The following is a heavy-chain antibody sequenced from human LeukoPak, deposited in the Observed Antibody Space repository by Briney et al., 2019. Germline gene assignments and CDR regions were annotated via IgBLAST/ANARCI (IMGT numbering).Heavy chain of an antibody. J-gene: IGHJ4*02. CDR1: GFTFSNYW. Sequence: GGSLRLSCAASGFTFSNYWMHWVRQAPGKGLVWVSRIYSDGSGISYADSVKGRFTISRDNSKNTLYLQMNSLRAEDTAVYYCAKDSDSSGYHLGRYYWGQGTLVTVSS. CDR2: IYSDGSGI. V-gene: IGHV3-74*01. D-gene: IGHD3-22*01. CDR3: AKDSDSSGYHLGRYY.